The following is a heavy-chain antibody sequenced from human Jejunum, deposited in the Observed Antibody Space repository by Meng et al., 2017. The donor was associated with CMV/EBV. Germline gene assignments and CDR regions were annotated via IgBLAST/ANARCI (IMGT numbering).Heavy chain of an antibody. Sequence: AASVFTFSSYDMHWVRQATGKGLEWVSTIGVAGDTYYVGSVKGRFTISRETAKNSLYLQMNSLRAGDTAVYYCSRVHPYYFGMDVWGQGTTVTVSS. J-gene: IGHJ6*02. V-gene: IGHV3-13*01. CDR3: SRVHPYYFGMDV. CDR1: VFTFSSYD. CDR2: IGVAGDT.